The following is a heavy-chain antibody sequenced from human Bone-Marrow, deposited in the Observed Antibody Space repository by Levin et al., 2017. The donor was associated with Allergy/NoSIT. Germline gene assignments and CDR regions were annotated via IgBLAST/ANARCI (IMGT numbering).Heavy chain of an antibody. CDR1: GFTFDDYV. CDR2: INWNGDDT. V-gene: IGHV3-20*04. D-gene: IGHD3-10*01. CDR3: ARVMTGSGSYSNSQESDY. Sequence: ASVKVSCAASGFTFDDYVMNWVRQPPGKGLEWVCGINWNGDDTGYADSVKGRFTIFRDNTKNSLFLQMNSLRAEDTAFYYCARVMTGSGSYSNSQESDYWGQGTLVTVSS. J-gene: IGHJ4*02.